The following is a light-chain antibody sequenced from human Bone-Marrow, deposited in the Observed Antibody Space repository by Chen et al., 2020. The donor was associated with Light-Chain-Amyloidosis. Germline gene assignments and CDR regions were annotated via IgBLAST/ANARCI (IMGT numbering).Light chain of an antibody. CDR3: SSYTITNTLV. Sequence: QSALTQPPSVSGSPGQSLTIPCTGTSSDVGGDNHVSWYQQHPDKAPKLMIYEVTNRPSWVPDRFSGSKSDNTASLTISGLQTEDEADYFCSSYTITNTLVFGSGTRVTVL. CDR2: EVT. CDR1: SSDVGGDNH. V-gene: IGLV2-14*01. J-gene: IGLJ1*01.